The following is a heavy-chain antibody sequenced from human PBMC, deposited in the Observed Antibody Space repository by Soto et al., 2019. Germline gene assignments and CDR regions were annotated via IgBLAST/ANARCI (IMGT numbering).Heavy chain of an antibody. Sequence: SVKVSCKASGGTFSSYAISWVRQAPGQGLEWMGGIIPIFGTANYAQKFQGRVTITADKSTSTAYMELSSLRSEDTAVYYCARDGGCSSTSCYTRNGMDVWGQGTTVTVSS. CDR2: IIPIFGTA. D-gene: IGHD2-2*02. CDR1: GGTFSSYA. CDR3: ARDGGCSSTSCYTRNGMDV. V-gene: IGHV1-69*06. J-gene: IGHJ6*02.